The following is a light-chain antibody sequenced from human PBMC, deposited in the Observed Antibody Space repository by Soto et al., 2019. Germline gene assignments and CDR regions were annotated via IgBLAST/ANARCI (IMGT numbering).Light chain of an antibody. CDR1: QSVSSY. V-gene: IGKV3-11*01. J-gene: IGKJ1*01. Sequence: EIVLSQSPAALSLSPGERATLSCRASQSVSSYLAWYQQKPGQAPRLLIYDASNRATGIPARFSGSGSGTDFTLTISSLEPDDFATYYCQHYNSYSEAFGQGTKVAIK. CDR2: DAS. CDR3: QHYNSYSEA.